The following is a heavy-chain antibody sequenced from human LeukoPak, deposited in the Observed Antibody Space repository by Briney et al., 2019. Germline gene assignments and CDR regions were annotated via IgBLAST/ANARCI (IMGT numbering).Heavy chain of an antibody. CDR1: GGSLSNSNYY. Sequence: PSETLSLTCKVSGGSLSNSNYYWSWIRQPPGKELEWLASINYVGTTYYNPSLKSRVTISVDTSKNQFSLRLSSVPSADTAVYLCARYVVYGSGKYYFDYWGQGSLVTVSS. J-gene: IGHJ4*02. CDR2: INYVGTT. D-gene: IGHD3-10*01. CDR3: ARYVVYGSGKYYFDY. V-gene: IGHV4-39*01.